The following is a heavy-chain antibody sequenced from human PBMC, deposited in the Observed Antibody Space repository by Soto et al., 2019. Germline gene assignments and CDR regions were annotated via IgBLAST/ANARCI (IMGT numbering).Heavy chain of an antibody. CDR1: GFTFSSYG. V-gene: IGHV3-30*18. CDR2: ISYDGSNK. J-gene: IGHJ4*02. Sequence: GESLKISCAASGFTFSSYGMHWVRQAPGKGLEWVAVISYDGSNKYYADSVKGRFTISRDNSKNTLYLQMNSLRAEDTAVYYCAKDPYCSGGSCYGVYWGQGTLVTVSS. D-gene: IGHD2-15*01. CDR3: AKDPYCSGGSCYGVY.